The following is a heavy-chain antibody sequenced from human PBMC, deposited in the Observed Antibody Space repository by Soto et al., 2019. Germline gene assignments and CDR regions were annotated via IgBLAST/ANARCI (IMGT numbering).Heavy chain of an antibody. V-gene: IGHV3-15*01. CDR2: IKSKTDGGTT. CDR1: GFTFSNAW. D-gene: IGHD2-15*01. CDR3: TTPRLGYCSGGSCYRITY. J-gene: IGHJ4*02. Sequence: GGSLRLSCAASGFTFSNAWMSWARQAPGKGLEWVGRIKSKTDGGTTDYAAPVKGRFTISRDDSKNTLYLQMNSLKTEDTAVYYCTTPRLGYCSGGSCYRITYWGQGTLVTVSS.